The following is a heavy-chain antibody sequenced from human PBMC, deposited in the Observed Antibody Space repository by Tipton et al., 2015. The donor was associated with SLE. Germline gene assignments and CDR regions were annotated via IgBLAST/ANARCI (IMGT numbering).Heavy chain of an antibody. V-gene: IGHV3-48*01. CDR1: GFTFSSYS. CDR3: ARASHYDSSGYQPWAFDI. Sequence: SLRLSCAASGFTFSSYSMNWVRQAPGKGLEWVSYISSSSSTIYYADSVKGRFTISRDNAKNPLYLQMNSLRAEDTAVYYCARASHYDSSGYQPWAFDIWGQGTMVTVSS. J-gene: IGHJ3*02. D-gene: IGHD3-22*01. CDR2: ISSSSSTI.